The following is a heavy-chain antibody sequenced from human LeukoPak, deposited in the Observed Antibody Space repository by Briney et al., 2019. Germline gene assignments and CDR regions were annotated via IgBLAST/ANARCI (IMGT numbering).Heavy chain of an antibody. Sequence: GGSLRLSCATSGFTFSSNWMSWVRHVPGRGLDWVANIKPDGSAGYYAASVKGRFTVSRDNSKNTLYLQMNSLRAEDSALYYCAKVRVGTSDCFDYWGQGTLVTVSS. J-gene: IGHJ4*02. CDR3: AKVRVGTSDCFDY. CDR2: IKPDGSAG. D-gene: IGHD5-12*01. V-gene: IGHV3-7*03. CDR1: GFTFSSNW.